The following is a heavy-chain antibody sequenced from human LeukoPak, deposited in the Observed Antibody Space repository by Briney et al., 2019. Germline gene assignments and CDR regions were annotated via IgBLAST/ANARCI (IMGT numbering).Heavy chain of an antibody. J-gene: IGHJ4*02. CDR2: IIPILGIA. CDR1: GGTFSSYA. D-gene: IGHD5/OR15-5a*01. Sequence: ASVKVSCKASGGTFSSYAISWVRQAPGQGLEWMGRIIPILGIANYAQKFQGRITITRNTSISTSYMELSSLRSEDTAVYYCARGVYPDYWGQGTLVTVSS. V-gene: IGHV1-69*04. CDR3: ARGVYPDY.